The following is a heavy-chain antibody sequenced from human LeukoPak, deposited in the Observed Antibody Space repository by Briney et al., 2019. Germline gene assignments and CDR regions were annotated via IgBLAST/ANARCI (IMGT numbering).Heavy chain of an antibody. CDR2: ISSSGST. CDR1: DGSFSGYY. Sequence: SETLSLTRAVDDGSFSGYYWSWIRQPAGKGLEWIWRISSSGSTNYNPSLKSRVTISVDTSKNQFSLKLSSVTAADTAVYFCARGPYSYDSSGAFDIWGQGTMVTVSS. J-gene: IGHJ3*02. V-gene: IGHV4-59*10. CDR3: ARGPYSYDSSGAFDI. D-gene: IGHD3-22*01.